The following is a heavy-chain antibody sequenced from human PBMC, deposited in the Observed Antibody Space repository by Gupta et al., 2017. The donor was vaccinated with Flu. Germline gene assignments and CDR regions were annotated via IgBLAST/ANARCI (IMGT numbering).Heavy chain of an antibody. CDR3: AREFPAHSSGWYGSDY. J-gene: IGHJ4*02. Sequence: WVRQAPGKGLEWVANIAKDGSEKYYVDSLKGRFTISRDNANNSLYLQMNSLRAEDTAIYYCAREFPAHSSGWYGSDYWGQGTLVTVSS. D-gene: IGHD6-19*01. CDR2: IAKDGSEK. V-gene: IGHV3-7*01.